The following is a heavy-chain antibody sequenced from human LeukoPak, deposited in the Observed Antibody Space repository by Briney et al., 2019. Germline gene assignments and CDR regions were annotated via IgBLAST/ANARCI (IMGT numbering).Heavy chain of an antibody. J-gene: IGHJ6*03. CDR3: ARGGGIFTYYYYMDV. D-gene: IGHD2-15*01. CDR1: GFTFSSYE. CDR2: ISSSGSTI. Sequence: GGSLRLSCAASGFTFSSYEMNWVRQAPGKGLEWVSYISSSGSTIYYADSVKGRFTISRDNAKNSLYLQMNSLRAEDTAVYYCARGGGIFTYYYYMDVWGKGTTVTISS. V-gene: IGHV3-48*03.